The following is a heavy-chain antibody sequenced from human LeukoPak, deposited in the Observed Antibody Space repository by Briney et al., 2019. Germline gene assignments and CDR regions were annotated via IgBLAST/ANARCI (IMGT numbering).Heavy chain of an antibody. CDR3: ARGRVDTVLAH. J-gene: IGHJ4*02. CDR1: GGSIGSFY. V-gene: IGHV4-59*01. D-gene: IGHD5-18*01. CDR2: IYYGGNT. Sequence: SETLSLTCSVSGGSIGSFYWSWIRQPPGEGLEWIGYIYYGGNTNYNPSLKNRVTISVDTSKNQFSLKVSSVTAADTAVYYCARGRVDTVLAHWGQGTLVTVSS.